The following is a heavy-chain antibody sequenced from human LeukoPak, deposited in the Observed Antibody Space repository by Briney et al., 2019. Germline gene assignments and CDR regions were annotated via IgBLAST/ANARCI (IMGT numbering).Heavy chain of an antibody. V-gene: IGHV3-21*04. CDR3: ARNDYGDYEGEDY. CDR1: GFTLSSYS. D-gene: IGHD4-17*01. Sequence: GSLRLSCAASGFTLSSYSMNWVRQAPGKGLEWVSSISSSSSYIYYADSVKGRFTISRDNAKNSLYLQMNSLRAEDTAVYYCARNDYGDYEGEDYWGQGTLVTVSS. CDR2: ISSSSSYI. J-gene: IGHJ4*02.